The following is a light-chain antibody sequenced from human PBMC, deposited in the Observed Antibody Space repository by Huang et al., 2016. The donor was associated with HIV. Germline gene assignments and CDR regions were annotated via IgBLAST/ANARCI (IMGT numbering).Light chain of an antibody. CDR2: DAS. Sequence: DIQMTQSPSTLSASVGDRVTITCRASQSISTGLAWYQQKPGKAPKLLIYDASILESGVPSRFSGSGSETEFTLTISSLQPDNFATYYCHQYDSYPYTFGQGTKLEI. CDR3: HQYDSYPYT. V-gene: IGKV1-5*01. CDR1: QSISTG. J-gene: IGKJ2*01.